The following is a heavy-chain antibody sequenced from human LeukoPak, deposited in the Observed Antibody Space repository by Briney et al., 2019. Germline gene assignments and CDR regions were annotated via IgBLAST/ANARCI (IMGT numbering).Heavy chain of an antibody. CDR3: ARATQRYCSGTTCFPYWFDP. D-gene: IGHD2-2*01. CDR1: GGSISSYY. Sequence: PSGTLSLTCSVSGGSISSYYWSWNRQPPGKGLEWIGYIYTSGSPNYNPSLKSRVTMSVDMSRRQFSLMLSSVTAADTAVYYCARATQRYCSGTTCFPYWFDPWGQGTLVTVSS. V-gene: IGHV4-4*09. J-gene: IGHJ5*02. CDR2: IYTSGSP.